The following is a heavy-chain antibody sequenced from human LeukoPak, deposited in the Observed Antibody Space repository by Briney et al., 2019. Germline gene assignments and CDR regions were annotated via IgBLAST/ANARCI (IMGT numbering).Heavy chain of an antibody. J-gene: IGHJ4*02. V-gene: IGHV2-5*05. CDR1: GFSLSTSEMG. CDR2: IYWDDDK. D-gene: IGHD3-10*01. Sequence: SGPTLVKPTQTLTLTCSFSGFSLSTSEMGVGWIRQPPGKALEWLAIIYWDDDKRYGPSLKSRLTITKDTSKDQVVLTMSNMDPVDTATYYCARRAGGSSFDFWGPGTLVTVSS. CDR3: ARRAGGSSFDF.